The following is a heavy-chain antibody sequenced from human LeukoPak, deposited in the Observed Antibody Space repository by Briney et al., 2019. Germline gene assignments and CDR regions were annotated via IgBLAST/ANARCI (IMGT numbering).Heavy chain of an antibody. CDR3: ARDRRVLTGPEGWFDP. J-gene: IGHJ5*02. D-gene: IGHD3-9*01. CDR2: IWYDGSNK. Sequence: GGSLRLSCAASGFTFSSYGMHWVRQAPGKGLEWVAVIWYDGSNKYYADSVKGRFTISRDNSKNTLYLQMNSLRAEDTAVYYCARDRRVLTGPEGWFDPWGQGTLVTVSS. V-gene: IGHV3-33*01. CDR1: GFTFSSYG.